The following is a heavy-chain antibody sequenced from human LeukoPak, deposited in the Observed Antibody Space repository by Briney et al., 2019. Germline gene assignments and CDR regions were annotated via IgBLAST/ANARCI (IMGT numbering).Heavy chain of an antibody. CDR1: GGSFSGYY. CDR3: ARGTVRSGYYLTAEYFQH. CDR2: INHSGST. D-gene: IGHD3-22*01. Sequence: SETLSLTCAVYGGSFSGYYWSWIRQPPGKGLEWIGEINHSGSTNYNPSLKSRVTISVDTSKNQFSLKLSSVTAADTAVYYCARGTVRSGYYLTAEYFQHWGQGTLVTVSS. V-gene: IGHV4-34*01. J-gene: IGHJ1*01.